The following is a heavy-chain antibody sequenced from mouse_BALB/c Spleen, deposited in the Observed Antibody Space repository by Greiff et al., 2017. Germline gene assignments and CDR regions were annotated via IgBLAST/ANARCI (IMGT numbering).Heavy chain of an antibody. D-gene: IGHD2-1*01. Sequence: EVMLVESGGGLVQPGGSLKLSCAASGFTFSSYTMSWVRQTPEKRLEWVAYISNGGGSTYYPDTVKGRFTISRDNAKNTLYLQMSSLKSEDTAMYYCARPYGNFLYAMDYWGQGTSVTVSS. J-gene: IGHJ4*01. CDR3: ARPYGNFLYAMDY. CDR1: GFTFSSYT. CDR2: ISNGGGST. V-gene: IGHV5-12-2*01.